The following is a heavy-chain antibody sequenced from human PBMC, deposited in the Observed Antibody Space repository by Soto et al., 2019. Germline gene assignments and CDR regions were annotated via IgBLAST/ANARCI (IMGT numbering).Heavy chain of an antibody. V-gene: IGHV4-38-2*02. D-gene: IGHD1-26*01. CDR3: VRDGGATLDY. Sequence: SETLSLTCDVSGYSMKTGYYCGWIRQPPGKGLEWIGSMYHSGRTYNNPSLKSRVTISIDTSKNQLSLRLSSVTAADTALYYCVRDGGATLDYWGQGTRVTVSS. J-gene: IGHJ4*02. CDR1: GYSMKTGYY. CDR2: MYHSGRT.